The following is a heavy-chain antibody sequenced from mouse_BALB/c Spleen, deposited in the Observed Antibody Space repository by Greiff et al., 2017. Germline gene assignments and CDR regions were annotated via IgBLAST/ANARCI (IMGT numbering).Heavy chain of an antibody. D-gene: IGHD2-3*01. Sequence: QVQLQQPGAELVRPGASVKLSCKASGYTFTSSWINWVKQRPGQGLEWIGNIYPSDSYTNYNQKFKDKATLTVDKSSSTAYMQLSSPTSEDSAVYYCTRGEDGYRFAYWGQGTLVTVSA. CDR1: GYTFTSSW. V-gene: IGHV1-69*02. CDR2: IYPSDSYT. J-gene: IGHJ3*01. CDR3: TRGEDGYRFAY.